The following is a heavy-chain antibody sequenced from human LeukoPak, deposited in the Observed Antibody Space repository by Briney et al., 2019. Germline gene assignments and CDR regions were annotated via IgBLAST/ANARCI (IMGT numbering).Heavy chain of an antibody. CDR3: AKGRAGYCSSTSCQQGDDAFDI. V-gene: IGHV3-43*01. D-gene: IGHD2-2*01. Sequence: GGSLRLSCAASGFTFDDYTMHWVRQAPGKGLEWVSLISWDGGSTYYADSVKGRFTISRDNSKNSLYLQMNSLRTEDTALYYCAKGRAGYCSSTSCQQGDDAFDIWGQGTMVTVSS. J-gene: IGHJ3*02. CDR1: GFTFDDYT. CDR2: ISWDGGST.